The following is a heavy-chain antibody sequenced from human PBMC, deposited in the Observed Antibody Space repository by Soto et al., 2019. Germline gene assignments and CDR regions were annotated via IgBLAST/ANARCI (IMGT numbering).Heavy chain of an antibody. Sequence: QVQLVQSGPEVRKPGASVRLSCATSGYNFNQYYIHWVRQAPGQGLEWMGIINLRGGTTEYAHKLRGRVTVTGDTSTRTAYMELSSLRSEDTAVYFCARGPDDSDVPRWDHWCQVTLITVSS. CDR1: GYNFNQYY. CDR3: ARGPDDSDVPRWDH. J-gene: IGHJ4*02. V-gene: IGHV1-46*02. CDR2: INLRGGTT. D-gene: IGHD4-17*01.